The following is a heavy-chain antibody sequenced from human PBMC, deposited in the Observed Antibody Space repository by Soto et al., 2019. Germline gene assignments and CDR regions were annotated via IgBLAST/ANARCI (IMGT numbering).Heavy chain of an antibody. CDR1: GFTFSSYA. Sequence: QVQLVESGGGVVQPGRSLRLSCAASGFTFSSYAMHWVRQAPGKGLEWVAVISYDGSNKYYADSVKGRFTISRDNSKNTLYLQMNSLRAEDTAVYYCARDPRVHYDILSMGSGYGMDVWGQGTTVTVSS. D-gene: IGHD3-9*01. CDR3: ARDPRVHYDILSMGSGYGMDV. V-gene: IGHV3-30-3*01. J-gene: IGHJ6*02. CDR2: ISYDGSNK.